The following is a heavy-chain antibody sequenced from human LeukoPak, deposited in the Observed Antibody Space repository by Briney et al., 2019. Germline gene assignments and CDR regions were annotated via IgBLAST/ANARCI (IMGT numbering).Heavy chain of an antibody. Sequence: PGGSLRLSCAASGFTVSSNYMSWVRQAPGKGLEWVSVIYSAGSTFYADSVKGRFTISRDNSKNTLYLQMNSLRAEDTAMYYCARGAIAVTGTGVFDYWGQGTLVTVSS. CDR3: ARGAIAVTGTGVFDY. CDR1: GFTVSSNY. CDR2: IYSAGST. V-gene: IGHV3-53*01. J-gene: IGHJ4*02. D-gene: IGHD6-19*01.